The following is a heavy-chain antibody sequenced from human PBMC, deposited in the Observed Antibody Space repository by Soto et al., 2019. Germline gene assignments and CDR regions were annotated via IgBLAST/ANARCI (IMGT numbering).Heavy chain of an antibody. Sequence: VQLQESGPGLVKPSQTLSLTCTVSGASISSGDYYWTWIRQHPGKGLEWIGYIYYSGSTYFNPSLKSRVTITLDTSKNQFSLKLRSVTAEDTSVYYCASQVGGDFDYWGQGTLVTVSS. CDR2: IYYSGST. V-gene: IGHV4-31*03. CDR1: GASISSGDYY. D-gene: IGHD3-10*01. CDR3: ASQVGGDFDY. J-gene: IGHJ4*02.